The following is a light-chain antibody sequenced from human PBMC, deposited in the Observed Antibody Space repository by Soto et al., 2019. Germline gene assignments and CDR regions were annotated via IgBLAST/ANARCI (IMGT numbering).Light chain of an antibody. Sequence: QSVLTQPASVSGSPGQSITISCTGTSSDVGSYNLVSWYQQHPGKVPKLMIYEVTKRPSGVSDRFSGSKSGNAASLTISGLQAEDEADYYCCSYAGGNTPDVFGTGTKLTVL. V-gene: IGLV2-23*02. J-gene: IGLJ1*01. CDR1: SSDVGSYNL. CDR2: EVT. CDR3: CSYAGGNTPDV.